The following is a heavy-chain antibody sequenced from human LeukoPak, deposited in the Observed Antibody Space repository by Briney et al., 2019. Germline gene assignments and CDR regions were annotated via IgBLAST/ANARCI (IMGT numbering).Heavy chain of an antibody. V-gene: IGHV3-21*01. CDR1: GFPFSDAW. J-gene: IGHJ1*01. Sequence: GGSLRLSCAASGFPFSDAWMSWGRQAPGKGLEWVSSISSSSSYIYYADSVKGRFTISRDNAKNSLYLQMNSLRAEDTAVYYCARWRKGYCSSTRCYTGQHWGQGTLVTVSS. CDR2: ISSSSSYI. D-gene: IGHD2-2*02. CDR3: ARWRKGYCSSTRCYTGQH.